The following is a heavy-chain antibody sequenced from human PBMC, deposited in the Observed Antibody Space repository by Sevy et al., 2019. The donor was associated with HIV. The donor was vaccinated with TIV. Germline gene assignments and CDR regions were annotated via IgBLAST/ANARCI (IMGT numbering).Heavy chain of an antibody. CDR3: AREQTTGSKSDYFDS. V-gene: IGHV3-7*01. CDR1: GFTFSNYW. J-gene: IGHJ4*02. Sequence: GSLRLSCAASGFTFSNYWMSWVRQAPGKGLECVANINQDGSEKYYLDSVKGRFIVSRDNAKNSLYLQMNSLRAEDSAVYYCAREQTTGSKSDYFDSWGQGTLVTVSS. CDR2: INQDGSEK. D-gene: IGHD1-1*01.